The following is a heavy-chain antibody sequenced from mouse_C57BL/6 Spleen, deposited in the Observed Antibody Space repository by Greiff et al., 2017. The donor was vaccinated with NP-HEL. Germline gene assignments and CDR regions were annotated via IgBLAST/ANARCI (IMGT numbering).Heavy chain of an antibody. Sequence: EVKLQESGPGLVKPSQSLSLTCSVTGYSITSGYYWNWIRQFPGNKLEWMGYISYDGSNNYNPSLKNRISITRDTSKNQFFLKLNSVTTEDTATYYCARVYYGSSYDAYWGQGTLVTVSA. CDR1: GYSITSGYY. D-gene: IGHD1-1*01. V-gene: IGHV3-6*01. CDR2: ISYDGSN. J-gene: IGHJ3*01. CDR3: ARVYYGSSYDAY.